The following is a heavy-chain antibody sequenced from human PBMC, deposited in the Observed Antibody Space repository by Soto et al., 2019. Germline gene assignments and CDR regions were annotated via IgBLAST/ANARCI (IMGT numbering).Heavy chain of an antibody. J-gene: IGHJ6*03. Sequence: EVQLAESGGGLAQPGGSLRLSCAASGFTLSGYPMDWVRQAPGKGLEYVSGISSNGVGTYYANSVQGRFTTSRDNSKNTVYLQMGSLRPEDMAVYYCARRARPDFYYMDVWGKGTTVTVSS. CDR2: ISSNGVGT. V-gene: IGHV3-64*01. CDR1: GFTLSGYP. CDR3: ARRARPDFYYMDV. D-gene: IGHD6-6*01.